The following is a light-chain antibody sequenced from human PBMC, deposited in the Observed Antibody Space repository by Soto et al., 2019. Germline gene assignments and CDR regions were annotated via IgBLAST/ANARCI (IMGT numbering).Light chain of an antibody. Sequence: EILLTQSPGTLSLSPGDRATLSCRASQSLGSTFLAWYQQKSGQSPRLLIYGASDRATDIPDRFRGSGSGADFTLTISRLEPEDFAVYFCQKYGTLPLSFGGGTKVEIK. CDR1: QSLGSTF. J-gene: IGKJ4*01. CDR3: QKYGTLPLS. CDR2: GAS. V-gene: IGKV3-20*01.